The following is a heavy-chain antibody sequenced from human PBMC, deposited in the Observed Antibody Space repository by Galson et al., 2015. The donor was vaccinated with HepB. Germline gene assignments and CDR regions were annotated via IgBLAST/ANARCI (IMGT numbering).Heavy chain of an antibody. CDR3: AKDHPSFKIWFGELSYFDY. D-gene: IGHD3-10*01. CDR1: GFTFSSYA. J-gene: IGHJ4*02. CDR2: ISGSGGST. V-gene: IGHV3-23*01. Sequence: SLRLSCAASGFTFSSYAMSWVRQAPGKGLEWVSAISGSGGSTKYADSVKGRFTISRDNSKNTLYLQMNSLRAEDTAVYYCAKDHPSFKIWFGELSYFDYWGQGTLVTVSS.